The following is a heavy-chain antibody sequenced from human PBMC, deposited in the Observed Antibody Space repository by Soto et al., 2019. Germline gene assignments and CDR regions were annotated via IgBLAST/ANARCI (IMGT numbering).Heavy chain of an antibody. CDR3: ARGGGHCSGGSCYSHYYYSKDV. CDR2: TYYRSKWYN. Sequence: PSQTLSLTCAISGDSVSSNSAAWNWIRQSPSRGLEWLGRTYYRSKWYNDYAVSVKSRITINPDTSKNQFSLQLNSLTPEDTAVYYCARGGGHCSGGSCYSHYYYSKDVWGQGTTVTVSS. D-gene: IGHD2-15*01. J-gene: IGHJ6*02. V-gene: IGHV6-1*01. CDR1: GDSVSSNSAA.